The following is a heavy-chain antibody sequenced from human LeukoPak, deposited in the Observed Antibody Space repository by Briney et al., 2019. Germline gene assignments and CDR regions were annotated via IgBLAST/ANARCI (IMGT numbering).Heavy chain of an antibody. D-gene: IGHD3-10*01. V-gene: IGHV4-34*01. Sequence: SETLSLTCAVYGGSFSGYYWSWIRQPPGKGLEWIGEINHSGSTNYNPSLKSRVTISVDTSKNQFSLKLSSVTAADTAVYYCARIGSTITMVRGVRVSYYYYYMDVWGKGTTVTISS. CDR3: ARIGSTITMVRGVRVSYYYYYMDV. J-gene: IGHJ6*03. CDR2: INHSGST. CDR1: GGSFSGYY.